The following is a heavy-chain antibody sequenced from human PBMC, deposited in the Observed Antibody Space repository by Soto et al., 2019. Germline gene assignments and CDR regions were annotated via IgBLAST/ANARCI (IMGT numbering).Heavy chain of an antibody. CDR3: VRRIVVTTNWFDS. Sequence: PGGSLRLSCSASGFTFSNYAMHWVRQPPGKGLEYVSAISSNGGRTYYADSVKGRFTISRDNSKNSLYLQMSSLRVEDTAVYYCVRRIVVTTNWFDSWGQGTLVTVSS. CDR1: GFTFSNYA. D-gene: IGHD1-26*01. V-gene: IGHV3-64D*08. J-gene: IGHJ5*01. CDR2: ISSNGGRT.